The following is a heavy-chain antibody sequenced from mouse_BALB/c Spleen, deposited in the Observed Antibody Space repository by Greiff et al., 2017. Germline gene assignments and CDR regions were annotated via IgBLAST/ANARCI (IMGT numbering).Heavy chain of an antibody. D-gene: IGHD2-1*01. CDR1: GFTFTDYY. CDR2: IRNKANGYTT. Sequence: EVQLVESGGGLVQPGGSLRLSCATSGFTFTDYYMSWVRQPPGKALEWLGFIRNKANGYTTEYSASVKGRFTISRDNSQSILYLQMNTLRAEDSATYYCARDSGNYFNAMDYWGQGTSVTVSS. CDR3: ARDSGNYFNAMDY. J-gene: IGHJ4*01. V-gene: IGHV7-3*02.